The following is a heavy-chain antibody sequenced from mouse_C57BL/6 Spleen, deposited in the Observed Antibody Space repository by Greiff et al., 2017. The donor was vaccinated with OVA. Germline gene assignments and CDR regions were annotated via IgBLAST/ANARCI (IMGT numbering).Heavy chain of an antibody. CDR1: GYAFSSSW. V-gene: IGHV1-82*01. J-gene: IGHJ3*01. D-gene: IGHD1-1*01. CDR2: IYPGDGDT. Sequence: QVQLQQSGPELVKPGASVKISCKASGYAFSSSWMNWVKQRPGKGLEWIGRIYPGDGDTNYNGKFKGKATLTADKSSSTAYRQLSSLTSEDSAVYFCAYYGSSSLFAYWGQGTLVTVSA. CDR3: AYYGSSSLFAY.